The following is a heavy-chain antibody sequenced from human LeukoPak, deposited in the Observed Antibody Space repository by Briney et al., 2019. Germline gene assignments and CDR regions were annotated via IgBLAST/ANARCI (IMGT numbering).Heavy chain of an antibody. CDR3: ARDPYSGGYGAYYYYYMDV. V-gene: IGHV3-21*01. Sequence: GGSPRLSCAASGFTFSTYNMNWVRRTPGKGLEWLSSITTSSSYKFYADSVRGRFTISRDNAENSLYLQMNSLRDEDTAVYYCARDPYSGGYGAYYYYYMDVWGKGTTVTVSS. J-gene: IGHJ6*03. CDR1: GFTFSTYN. CDR2: ITTSSSYK. D-gene: IGHD6-19*01.